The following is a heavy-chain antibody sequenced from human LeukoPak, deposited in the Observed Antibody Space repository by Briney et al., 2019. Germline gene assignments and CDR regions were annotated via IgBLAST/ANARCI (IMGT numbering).Heavy chain of an antibody. J-gene: IGHJ4*02. CDR2: IYYSGST. CDR3: ARQGYSSSWEIDY. V-gene: IGHV4-59*08. D-gene: IGHD6-13*01. CDR1: GGSISSYY. Sequence: SETLSPTCTVSGGSISSYYWSWIRQPPGKGLEWIGYIYYSGSTNYNPSLKSRVTISVDTSKNQFSLKLSSVTAADTAVYYCARQGYSSSWEIDYWGQGTLVTVSS.